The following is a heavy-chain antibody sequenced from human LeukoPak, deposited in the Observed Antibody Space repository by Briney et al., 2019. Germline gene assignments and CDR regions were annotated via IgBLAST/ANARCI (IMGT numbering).Heavy chain of an antibody. D-gene: IGHD3-3*01. CDR3: ARDGVVVGYYDFWSGYRRRYHMDV. J-gene: IGHJ6*03. CDR2: IIPIFGTA. Sequence: SVKVFCKASGGTFSSYAISWVRQAPGQGLEWMGGIIPIFGTANYAQKFQGRVTITADESTSTAYVELSSLRSEDTAVYYCARDGVVVGYYDFWSGYRRRYHMDVWGKGTTVTVSS. CDR1: GGTFSSYA. V-gene: IGHV1-69*13.